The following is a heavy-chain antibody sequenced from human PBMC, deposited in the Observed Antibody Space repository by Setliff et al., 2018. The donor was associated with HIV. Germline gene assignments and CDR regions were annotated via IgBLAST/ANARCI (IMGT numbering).Heavy chain of an antibody. CDR1: GFTFSNYA. CDR3: ARDEWFGRFDP. CDR2: ISGDSNII. D-gene: IGHD3-10*01. J-gene: IGHJ5*02. V-gene: IGHV3-23*01. Sequence: GSLRLSCAASGFTFSNYAMSWVRQAPGKGLEWVSAISGDSNIIDYADSVKGRFTISRDNAKNSLYLQMNNMRVEDTAVYFCARDEWFGRFDPWGQGTLVTVSS.